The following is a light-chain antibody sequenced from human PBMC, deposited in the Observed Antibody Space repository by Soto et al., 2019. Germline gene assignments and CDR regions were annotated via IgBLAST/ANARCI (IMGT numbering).Light chain of an antibody. CDR2: GAS. V-gene: IGKV3-15*01. CDR1: QSVISY. J-gene: IGKJ1*01. CDR3: QQYNNWPPLT. Sequence: EIVMTQSPDTLSVSPVASANLSCRASQSVISYLAWYQQKPGQDPRLLIYGASIRVTGIPARCSGSGSETAFTLTISRLQSEDFAIYYCQQYNNWPPLTFGKGNKVE.